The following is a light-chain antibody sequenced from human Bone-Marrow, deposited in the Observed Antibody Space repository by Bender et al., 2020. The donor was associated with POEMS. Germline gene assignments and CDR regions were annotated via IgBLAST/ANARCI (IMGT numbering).Light chain of an antibody. Sequence: QSALTQPASVSGSPGQSITISCTGTSSDVGSYNFVFWYQQQPGKAPKLMIYEVDNRPSGVPDRFSGSTSGNTASLTVSRLQAEDEADYYCAVWDDSLNGWVFGGGTKLTVL. CDR1: SSDVGSYNF. CDR2: EVD. CDR3: AVWDDSLNGWV. V-gene: IGLV2-14*02. J-gene: IGLJ3*02.